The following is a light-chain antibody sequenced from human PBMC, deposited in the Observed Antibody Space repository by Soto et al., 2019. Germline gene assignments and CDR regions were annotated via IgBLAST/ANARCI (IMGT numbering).Light chain of an antibody. CDR1: QTVSRYY. J-gene: IGKJ4*01. CDR2: GAS. CDR3: QLALT. V-gene: IGKV3D-7*01. Sequence: VLTQSPATLSLSPGGRAILSCRASQTVSRYYLSWYQKKPGQPPRLLIYGASTRATGVPDRFSGSGSGADFILTISSLQPEDFAVYYCQLALTFGGRTTVE.